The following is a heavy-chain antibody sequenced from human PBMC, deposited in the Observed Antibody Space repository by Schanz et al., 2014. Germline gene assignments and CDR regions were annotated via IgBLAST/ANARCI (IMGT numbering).Heavy chain of an antibody. J-gene: IGHJ3*01. CDR3: ARDEGRDGYNLAFDV. CDR1: GFTFSSYA. V-gene: IGHV3-23*01. D-gene: IGHD5-12*01. Sequence: EAQLLESGGGLVQPGGSLRLSCAGSGFTFSSYAMSWVRQAPGKGLEWVSTVYMSAASTRYADSVKGRFIISRDSSKNTLFLQMNSLRPEDTALYFCARDEGRDGYNLAFDVWGQGTLVTVSS. CDR2: VYMSAAST.